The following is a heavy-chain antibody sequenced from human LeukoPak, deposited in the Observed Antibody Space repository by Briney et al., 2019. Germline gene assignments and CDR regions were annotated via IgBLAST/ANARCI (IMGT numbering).Heavy chain of an antibody. D-gene: IGHD5-12*01. Sequence: PQSSVKVSCKASGFTLTELSMHWVRQAPGKGLEWMGGFDPEDGETIYAQKFQGRVTMTEDTSTDTAYTELSSLRSEDTAVYYCATGRGGYDFAFDYWGQGTLVTVSS. CDR2: FDPEDGET. J-gene: IGHJ4*02. CDR3: ATGRGGYDFAFDY. CDR1: GFTLTELS. V-gene: IGHV1-24*01.